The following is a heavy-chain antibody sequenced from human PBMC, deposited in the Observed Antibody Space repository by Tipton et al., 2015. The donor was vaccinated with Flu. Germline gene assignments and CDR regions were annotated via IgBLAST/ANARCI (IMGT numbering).Heavy chain of an antibody. CDR1: GGSISSSSYY. J-gene: IGHJ6*04. V-gene: IGHV4-61*01. D-gene: IGHD5-12*01. CDR3: AREGRVATSLDV. Sequence: TLSLTCTVSGGSISSSSYYWSWIRQPPGKGLEWIGYIYYSGSTNYNPSLKSRVTISVDTSKNQFSLKLSSVTAADTAVYYCAREGRVATSLDVWGKGTTVTVSS. CDR2: IYYSGST.